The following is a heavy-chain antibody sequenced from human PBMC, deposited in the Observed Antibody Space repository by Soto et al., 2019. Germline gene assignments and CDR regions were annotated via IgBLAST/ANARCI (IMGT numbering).Heavy chain of an antibody. CDR2: ISGSGGST. CDR1: GFTFSRYG. CDR3: AKADTTIFGVVIPFDY. D-gene: IGHD3-3*01. J-gene: IGHJ4*02. V-gene: IGHV3-23*01. Sequence: EVQLLESGGGLVQPGGSLRLSCAASGFTFSRYGMSWVRQAPGKGLEWVSAISGSGGSTYYADSVKGRFTISRDNSKNTLYLQMNSLRAEDTAVYYCAKADTTIFGVVIPFDYWGQGTLVTVSS.